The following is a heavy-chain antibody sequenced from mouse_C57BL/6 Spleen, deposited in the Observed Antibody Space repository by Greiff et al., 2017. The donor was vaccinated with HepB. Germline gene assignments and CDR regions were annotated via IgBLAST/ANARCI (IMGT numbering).Heavy chain of an antibody. Sequence: EVQGVESGEGLVKPGGSLKLSCAASGFTFSSYAMSWVRQTPEKRLEWVAYISSGGDYIYYADTVKGRFTISRDNARNTLYLQMSSLKSEDTAMYYCTRDPVVYYYGSSPYFDYWGQGTTLTVSS. CDR3: TRDPVVYYYGSSPYFDY. J-gene: IGHJ2*01. CDR2: ISSGGDYI. D-gene: IGHD1-1*01. V-gene: IGHV5-9-1*02. CDR1: GFTFSSYA.